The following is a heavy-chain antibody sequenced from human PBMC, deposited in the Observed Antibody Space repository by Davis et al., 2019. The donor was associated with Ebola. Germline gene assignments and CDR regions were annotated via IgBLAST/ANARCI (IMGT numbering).Heavy chain of an antibody. CDR2: INSKNGVT. CDR3: VKGGFRPYDDDFHI. Sequence: ASVKVSCKASGYTFTDSFIHWVRRAPGQGLEWMGWINSKNGVTKYIEKFHGFLTLTMDTSASTVFMELSGLTSDDTAVYYCVKGGFRPYDDDFHIWGQGTMVIVSS. J-gene: IGHJ3*02. CDR1: GYTFTDSF. V-gene: IGHV1-2*04. D-gene: IGHD3-22*01.